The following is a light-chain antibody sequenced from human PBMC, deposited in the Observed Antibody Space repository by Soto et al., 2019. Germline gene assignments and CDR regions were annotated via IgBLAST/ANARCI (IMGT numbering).Light chain of an antibody. Sequence: QSALTQPASASGSPGQSITISCTGTSSDVGYYNYVSWYQQHPGRAPKLMFYEVINRPSGVSHRFSSSKSGNTASLTISGLQAEDEADYYCSSYTRSSTLVFGGGTKLTVL. CDR2: EVI. V-gene: IGLV2-14*01. CDR1: SSDVGYYNY. CDR3: SSYTRSSTLV. J-gene: IGLJ2*01.